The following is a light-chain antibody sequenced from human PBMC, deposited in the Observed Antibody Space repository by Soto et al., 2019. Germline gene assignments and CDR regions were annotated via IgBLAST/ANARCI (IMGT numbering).Light chain of an antibody. V-gene: IGKV1-5*03. CDR1: QTISSW. J-gene: IGKJ1*01. Sequence: IQMTQSPSTLSGSVGYRVTITCGASQTISSWLAWYQQKPGKAPKVLIYKASTLKSGVPSRFSVSGSGTEFTLTISRLQNNDFATYYGQHYNSYSEAFGQGTKVDIK. CDR2: KAS. CDR3: QHYNSYSEA.